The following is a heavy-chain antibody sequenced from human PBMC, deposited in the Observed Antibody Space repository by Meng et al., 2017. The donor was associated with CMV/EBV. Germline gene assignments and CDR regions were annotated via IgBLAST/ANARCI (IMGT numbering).Heavy chain of an antibody. Sequence: AASGFSVTDHYMDWVRLAPGKGLEWVGRIRNKANSYTTDYAASVKGRFTILRDYSKNSVYLQMNSLKTEDTAVYYVARVWRGRWFAPWGQGTLVTVSS. D-gene: IGHD2-21*01. CDR2: IRNKANSYTT. J-gene: IGHJ5*02. CDR3: ARVWRGRWFAP. V-gene: IGHV3-72*01. CDR1: GFSVTDHY.